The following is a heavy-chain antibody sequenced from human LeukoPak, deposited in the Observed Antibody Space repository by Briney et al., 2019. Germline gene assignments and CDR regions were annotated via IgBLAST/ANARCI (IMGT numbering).Heavy chain of an antibody. CDR2: ITQSGRT. V-gene: IGHV4-39*07. CDR1: GVSISSSNSY. CDR3: ARGRRHTVAVNEDYFYMDV. Sequence: SETLSLTCTVSGVSISSSNSYWTWIRQTPGKGLEWIGKITQSGRTNYNSSLKSRVTMSADTSKKQFSLRLNSVTAADTAVYFCARGRRHTVAVNEDYFYMDVWGKGTTVIVSS. J-gene: IGHJ6*03. D-gene: IGHD2-21*01.